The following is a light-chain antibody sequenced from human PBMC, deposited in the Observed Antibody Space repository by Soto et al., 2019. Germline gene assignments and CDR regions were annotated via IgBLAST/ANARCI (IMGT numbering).Light chain of an antibody. Sequence: DIQMTQSPSTLSASVGDRVPITCRASQSISSWLAWYQQKPGKAPKLLIYKASTLKSGVPSRFSGSGSGTEFTLTISSLQPDDFATYYCQHYNSYSEAFGQGTKVDI. J-gene: IGKJ1*01. CDR2: KAS. V-gene: IGKV1-5*03. CDR1: QSISSW. CDR3: QHYNSYSEA.